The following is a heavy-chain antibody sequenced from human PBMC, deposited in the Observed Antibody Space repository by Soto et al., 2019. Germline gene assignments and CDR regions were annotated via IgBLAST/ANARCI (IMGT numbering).Heavy chain of an antibody. V-gene: IGHV3-23*01. J-gene: IGHJ4*02. CDR2: ITNTDAAT. CDR1: GFPFSSCV. Sequence: EVHLLESGGGLVQPGESLRLSCGTSGFPFSSCVMAWVRQAPGKGLEWVSSITNTDAATYYADSVKGRFTISRNNSKNTLFLQMNNLRAEDTAVYYCAKGTISGRWYADDWGQGTLVTVSS. CDR3: AKGTISGRWYADD. D-gene: IGHD6-13*01.